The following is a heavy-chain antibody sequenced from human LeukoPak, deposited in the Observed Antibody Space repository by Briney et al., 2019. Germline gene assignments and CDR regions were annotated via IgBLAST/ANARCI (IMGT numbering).Heavy chain of an antibody. D-gene: IGHD3-3*01. V-gene: IGHV4-34*01. CDR2: INHSGST. CDR3: ARVGSRSEFWSGSPGMDV. CDR1: GFTFNNRA. Sequence: GSLRLSCAASGFTFNNRAMSWVRQTPGKGLEWIGEINHSGSTNCNPSLKSRVTISVDTSKNQFSLKLSSVTAADTAVYYCARVGSRSEFWSGSPGMDVWGQGTTVTVSS. J-gene: IGHJ6*02.